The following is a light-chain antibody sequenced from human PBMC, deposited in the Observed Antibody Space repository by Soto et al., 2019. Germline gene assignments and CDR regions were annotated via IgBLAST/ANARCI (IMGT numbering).Light chain of an antibody. CDR3: QQRSNWPRT. J-gene: IGKJ1*01. CDR1: QSVSSY. V-gene: IGKV3-11*01. CDR2: DTS. Sequence: EIVLVQSLGILSLSPGERATISCRASQSVSSYLAWYQQKPGQAPRLLIYDTSNRATGIPARFSGSGSGTDFTLTISSLEPEDFAVYYCQQRSNWPRTFGQRTKVDIK.